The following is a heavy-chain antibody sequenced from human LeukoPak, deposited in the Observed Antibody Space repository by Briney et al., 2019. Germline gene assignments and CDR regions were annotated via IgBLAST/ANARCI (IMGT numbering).Heavy chain of an antibody. Sequence: GGSLRLSCAASGFTFSSYAMSWVRQAPGKGLEWVSAISGSGGSTYYADSVKGRFTISRDNSKNTLYLQMNSLRAEDTAVYYSAKARYSFGSSNFDYWGQGTLVTVSS. CDR2: ISGSGGST. CDR1: GFTFSSYA. J-gene: IGHJ4*02. CDR3: AKARYSFGSSNFDY. V-gene: IGHV3-23*01. D-gene: IGHD5-18*01.